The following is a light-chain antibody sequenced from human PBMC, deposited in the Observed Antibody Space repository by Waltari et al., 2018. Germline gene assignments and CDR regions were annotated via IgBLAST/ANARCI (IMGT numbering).Light chain of an antibody. CDR1: QRVLYSSNNKNY. CDR2: WAS. CDR3: QQYYSTPWT. J-gene: IGKJ1*01. V-gene: IGKV4-1*01. Sequence: DIVMTQSPDSLAVSLGERATIHCKSSQRVLYSSNNKNYVAWYQQKPGQPPKLLIYWASTRESGVPDRFSGSGSGTDFTLTISSLQAEDVAVYYCQQYYSTPWTFGQGTKVEIK.